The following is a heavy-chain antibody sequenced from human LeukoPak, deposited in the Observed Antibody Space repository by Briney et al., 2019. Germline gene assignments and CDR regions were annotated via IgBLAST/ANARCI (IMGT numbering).Heavy chain of an antibody. V-gene: IGHV4-59*08. CDR3: ASLYGDYAGYYYGMDV. D-gene: IGHD4-17*01. J-gene: IGHJ6*02. Sequence: SETLSLTCTVSGGSISSYYWSWIRQPPGKGLEWIGYIYYSGSTNYNPSLKSRVTISVDTSKNQFSLKLSSVTAADTAVYYCASLYGDYAGYYYGMDVWGQGTTVTVSS. CDR2: IYYSGST. CDR1: GGSISSYY.